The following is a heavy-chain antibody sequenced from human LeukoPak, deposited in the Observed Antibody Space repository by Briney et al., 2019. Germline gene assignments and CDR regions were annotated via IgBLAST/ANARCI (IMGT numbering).Heavy chain of an antibody. CDR3: AKDQKRSYDAFDI. D-gene: IGHD6-25*01. V-gene: IGHV3-23*01. J-gene: IGHJ3*02. CDR2: ISNNGGYT. Sequence: PGGSLRLSCAASGFTFSSSAMSWVRQAPGKGLEWVSAISNNGGYTYYADSVQGRFTISRDNSKNTLYLQMNSLRAEDTAVYYCAKDQKRSYDAFDIWGQGTMVTVSS. CDR1: GFTFSSSA.